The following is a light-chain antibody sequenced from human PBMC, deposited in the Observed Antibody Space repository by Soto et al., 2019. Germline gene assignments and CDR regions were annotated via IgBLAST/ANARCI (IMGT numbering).Light chain of an antibody. CDR1: QSLLNRSNNKNY. V-gene: IGKV4-1*01. Sequence: DIVMTQSPDSLAVSLGERATINCKSSQSLLNRSNNKNYLVWYQQKPGQPPKLLIYWASTREFGVPDRFSGSGSGTDFTLNISRLQAEDVAVYYCQQYYSSWTFGQGTKVDIX. CDR2: WAS. J-gene: IGKJ1*01. CDR3: QQYYSSWT.